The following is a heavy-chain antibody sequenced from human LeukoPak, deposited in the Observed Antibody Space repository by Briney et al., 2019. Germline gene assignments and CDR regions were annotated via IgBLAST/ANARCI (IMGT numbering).Heavy chain of an antibody. V-gene: IGHV3-21*01. D-gene: IGHD5-12*01. Sequence: GGSLRLSCAASGFTFSSYSMNWVRQAPGKGLEWVSSISSSSSYIYYADSVKGRFTISRDNAKNSLYLQMNSLRAEDTAVYYCARSGGGYSGYDTAYWGQGTLVTVSS. CDR2: ISSSSSYI. J-gene: IGHJ4*02. CDR1: GFTFSSYS. CDR3: ARSGGGYSGYDTAY.